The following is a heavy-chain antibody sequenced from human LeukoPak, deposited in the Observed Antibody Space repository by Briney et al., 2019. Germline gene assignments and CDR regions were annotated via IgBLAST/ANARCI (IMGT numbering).Heavy chain of an antibody. CDR2: IIPIFGTA. CDR1: GGTFSSYA. D-gene: IGHD3-10*01. V-gene: IGHV1-69*13. J-gene: IGHJ6*02. CDR3: AGGNYGSGSYYNYYYYGMDV. Sequence: SVKVSCKASGGTFSSYAISWVRQAPGQGLEWMGGIIPIFGTANYAQKFQGRVTITADESTSTAYMELSSLRSEDTAVYYCAGGNYGSGSYYNYYYYGMDVWGQGTMVTVSS.